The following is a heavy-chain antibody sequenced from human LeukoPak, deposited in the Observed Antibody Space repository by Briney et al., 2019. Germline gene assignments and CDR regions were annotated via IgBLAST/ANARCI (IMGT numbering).Heavy chain of an antibody. Sequence: ASVKVSCKASGYTFTSYDINWVRQATGQGLEWMGWMYPNSGNTGYAQKFQGRVTMTRNTSISTAYMELSSLRSEDTAVYYCARGGYCSSTSCNYYYYYGMDVWGQGTTVTVSS. J-gene: IGHJ6*02. CDR1: GYTFTSYD. V-gene: IGHV1-8*01. CDR2: MYPNSGNT. D-gene: IGHD2-2*01. CDR3: ARGGYCSSTSCNYYYYYGMDV.